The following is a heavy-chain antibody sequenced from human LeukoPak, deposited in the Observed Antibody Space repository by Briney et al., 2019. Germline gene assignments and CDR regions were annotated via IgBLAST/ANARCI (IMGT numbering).Heavy chain of an antibody. V-gene: IGHV4-39*01. Sequence: SETLSLTCTVSGVSISSGGYYWSWIRQPPGKGLEWIGSIYYSGSTYYSPSLKSRVTISVDTSKNQFSLKLSSVTAADTAVYYCARQSAGHGQPRQNWGQGTLVTVSS. J-gene: IGHJ4*02. CDR1: GVSISSGGYY. CDR3: ARQSAGHGQPRQN. CDR2: IYYSGST.